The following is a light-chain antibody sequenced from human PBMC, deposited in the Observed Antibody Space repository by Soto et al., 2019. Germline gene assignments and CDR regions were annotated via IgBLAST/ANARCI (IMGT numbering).Light chain of an antibody. J-gene: IGLJ2*01. CDR2: DVS. CDR1: SSDVGGYNY. Sequence: QSALTQPASVSGSPGQSITISCTGTSSDVGGYNYVSWYQHHPGKAPKLMIYDVSNRPSGVSNRFSGSKSGNTASLTISGLQAEDEADYYCISYTSTNTMVFGGGTQLTVL. V-gene: IGLV2-14*03. CDR3: ISYTSTNTMV.